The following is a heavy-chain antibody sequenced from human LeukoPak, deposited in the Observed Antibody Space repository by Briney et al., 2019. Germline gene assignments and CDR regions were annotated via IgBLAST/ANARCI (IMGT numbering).Heavy chain of an antibody. CDR2: ISGSSGSGGST. CDR1: GFTFSSYA. D-gene: IGHD3-9*01. Sequence: GGSLRLSCAASGFTFSSYAMSWVRQAPGKGLEWVSAISGSSGSGGSTYYADSVKGRFTISRDNSKNTLYLQMNSLRAEDTAVCYCAKAPRTGYDILTGSLGDYYYYYMDVWGKGTTVTVSS. CDR3: AKAPRTGYDILTGSLGDYYYYYMDV. V-gene: IGHV3-23*01. J-gene: IGHJ6*03.